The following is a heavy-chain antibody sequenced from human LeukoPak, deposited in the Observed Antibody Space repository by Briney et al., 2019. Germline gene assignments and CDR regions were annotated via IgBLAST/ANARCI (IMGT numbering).Heavy chain of an antibody. V-gene: IGHV3-9*01. Sequence: QSGGSLRLSCAGSGFIFNNYAMHWVRQPPGKGLEWVSGISWNSGSIDYADSVKGRFTISRDNAKNSLYLQMNSLRAEDTAVYYCARGLGELLSDFDYWGQGTLVTVSS. D-gene: IGHD3-10*01. J-gene: IGHJ4*02. CDR1: GFIFNNYA. CDR2: ISWNSGSI. CDR3: ARGLGELLSDFDY.